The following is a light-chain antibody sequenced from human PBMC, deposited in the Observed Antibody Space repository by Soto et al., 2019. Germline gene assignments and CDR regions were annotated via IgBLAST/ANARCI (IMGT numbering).Light chain of an antibody. V-gene: IGKV3-20*01. CDR3: QQYASAPLT. CDR1: QTVAKNY. Sequence: EIVLTQSPGTLSLSPGERATLSCRASQTVAKNYLAWYQQQPGQAPRLLIYDASTRATGIPDRFTGSGSATDFTLTINRLEPEEFAVYYCQQYASAPLTFGGGNKVEIK. CDR2: DAS. J-gene: IGKJ4*01.